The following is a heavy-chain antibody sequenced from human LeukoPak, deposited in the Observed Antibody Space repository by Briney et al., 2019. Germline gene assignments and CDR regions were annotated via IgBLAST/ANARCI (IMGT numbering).Heavy chain of an antibody. CDR1: GFTFSNAW. V-gene: IGHV3-23*01. Sequence: GGSLRLSCAASGFTFSNAWMSWVRQAPGKGLEWVSAISGSGGSTYYADSVKGRFTISRDNSKNTLYLQMNSLRAEDTAVYYCAKGRMVRGAVDYWGQGTLVTVSS. J-gene: IGHJ4*02. CDR3: AKGRMVRGAVDY. CDR2: ISGSGGST. D-gene: IGHD3-10*01.